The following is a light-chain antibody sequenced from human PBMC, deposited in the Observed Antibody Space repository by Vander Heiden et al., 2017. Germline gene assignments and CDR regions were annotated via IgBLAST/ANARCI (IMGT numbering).Light chain of an antibody. V-gene: IGKV1-12*01. J-gene: IGKJ4*01. CDR3: QQANSFPLT. CDR1: QDIASW. CDR2: AAS. Sequence: DIHFTQSPSSVSASVGDRVTITWRASQDIASWLAWYQQKPGKAPNLLIYAASSLQGGVPSRFSGSGSGKDFTLTISSLQPEDFATYYCQQANSFPLTFGGGTKVEIK.